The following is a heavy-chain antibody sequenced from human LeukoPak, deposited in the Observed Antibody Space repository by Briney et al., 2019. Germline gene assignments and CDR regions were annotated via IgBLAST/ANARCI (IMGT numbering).Heavy chain of an antibody. V-gene: IGHV4-61*01. J-gene: IGHJ3*02. CDR1: GDSISSSSSY. CDR2: IYYSGTT. Sequence: SETLSLTCTVSGDSISSSSSYWSWIRQPPGRGLEWIGYIYYSGTTNYNPSLKSRVTISVDTSKNQFSLKLSSVTAADTAVYYCARYVGEKTAFDIWGQGTMVTVSS. D-gene: IGHD3-10*01. CDR3: ARYVGEKTAFDI.